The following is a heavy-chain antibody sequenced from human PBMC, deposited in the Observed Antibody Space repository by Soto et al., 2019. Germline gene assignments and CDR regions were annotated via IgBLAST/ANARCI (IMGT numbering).Heavy chain of an antibody. V-gene: IGHV1-69*06. D-gene: IGHD3-9*01. CDR1: GGTFSSYA. CDR2: IIPIFGTA. J-gene: IGHJ6*02. CDR3: ASETYYDIFTYYCGMDV. Sequence: AASVKVSCKASGGTFSSYAISWVRQAPGQGLEWMGGIIPIFGTANYAQKFQGRVTITADKSTSTAYMELSSLRSEDTAVYYCASETYYDIFTYYCGMDVWGQGTTVTVSS.